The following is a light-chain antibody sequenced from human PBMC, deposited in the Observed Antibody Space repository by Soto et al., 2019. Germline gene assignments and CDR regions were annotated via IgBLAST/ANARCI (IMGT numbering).Light chain of an antibody. Sequence: EIVLTQSPGPLSLSPGERATLACRASQSVNSNFFAWYKQKPGQVPRPLIYGASIRAAGVPDRLSGSGSGTDFTLTISRLEPEDYAVYYCQQYGTSPHTFGQGTKLEIK. CDR3: QQYGTSPHT. V-gene: IGKV3-20*01. CDR1: QSVNSNF. J-gene: IGKJ2*01. CDR2: GAS.